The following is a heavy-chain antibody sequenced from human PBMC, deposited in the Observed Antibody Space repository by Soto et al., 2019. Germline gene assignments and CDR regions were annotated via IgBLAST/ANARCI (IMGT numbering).Heavy chain of an antibody. CDR3: ARLLWFGELLPLGMDV. CDR2: IYYSGST. CDR1: GGSISSSSYY. Sequence: SETLSLTCTVSGGSISSSSYYWGWIRQPPGKGLEWIGSIYYSGSTYYNPSLKSRVTISVDTSKNQFSLKLSSVTAADTAVYYCARLLWFGELLPLGMDVWGQGTTVTVSS. J-gene: IGHJ6*02. D-gene: IGHD3-10*01. V-gene: IGHV4-39*01.